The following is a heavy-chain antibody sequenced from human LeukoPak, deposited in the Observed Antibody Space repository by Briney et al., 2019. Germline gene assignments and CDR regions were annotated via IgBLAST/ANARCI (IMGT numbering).Heavy chain of an antibody. Sequence: PGGSLRLSCAAYGFTFSSYEMNWVRQAPGKGLEGVSYISSSGSTIYYADPVKGRYTISRDNAKNSLYLQMNSLRAEDTAVYYCARDFGSYYGSAFDIWGQGTMVTVST. V-gene: IGHV3-48*03. D-gene: IGHD1-26*01. CDR3: ARDFGSYYGSAFDI. J-gene: IGHJ3*02. CDR1: GFTFSSYE. CDR2: ISSSGSTI.